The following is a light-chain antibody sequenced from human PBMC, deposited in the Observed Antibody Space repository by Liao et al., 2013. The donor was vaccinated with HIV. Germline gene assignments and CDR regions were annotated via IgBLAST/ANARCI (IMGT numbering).Light chain of an antibody. Sequence: YVLTQPPSVSVAPGKTARITCGGSNIESKSVHWYQQKPGQAPVLVTYYDSDRPSGIPERFSGSYSGNTATLTISRVEAGDEADYYCQVWDTGSNVFGTGTKVTVL. V-gene: IGLV3-21*01. CDR3: QVWDTGSNV. CDR2: YDS. CDR1: NIESKS. J-gene: IGLJ1*01.